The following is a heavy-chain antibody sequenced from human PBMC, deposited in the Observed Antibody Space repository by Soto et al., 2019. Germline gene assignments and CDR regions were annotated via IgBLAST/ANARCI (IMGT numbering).Heavy chain of an antibody. J-gene: IGHJ3*02. CDR3: ARYGDYVKDAFDI. CDR1: GYTFTRYG. Sequence: ASVKVSCKASGYTFTRYGISWVRHAPGQGLEWMGWISAYNGNTNYAQKLQGRVTMTTDTSTRTAYMELRSLRSDDTAVYYCARYGDYVKDAFDIWGQGTMVTVSS. V-gene: IGHV1-18*01. CDR2: ISAYNGNT. D-gene: IGHD4-17*01.